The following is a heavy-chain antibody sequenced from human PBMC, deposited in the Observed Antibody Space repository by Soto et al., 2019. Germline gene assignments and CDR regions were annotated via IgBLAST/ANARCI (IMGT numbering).Heavy chain of an antibody. V-gene: IGHV1-18*01. D-gene: IGHD2-2*01. CDR1: GYTFTSYG. J-gene: IGHJ5*02. Sequence: QVQLVQSGAEVKKPGASVKVSCKASGYTFTSYGISWVRQAPGQGLEWMGWISAYNGNTNYAQKRQGRVTMTTDTSTSTAYMELRSLRSDDTAVYYCARDSCISTSCHRGWFDPWGQGTLVTVSS. CDR2: ISAYNGNT. CDR3: ARDSCISTSCHRGWFDP.